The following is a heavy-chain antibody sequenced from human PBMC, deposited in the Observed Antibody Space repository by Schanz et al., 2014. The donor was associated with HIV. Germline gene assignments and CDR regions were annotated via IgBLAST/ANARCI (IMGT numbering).Heavy chain of an antibody. CDR1: GFTFSSSG. Sequence: QVQLVESGGGVVQPGRSLRLSCTASGFTFSSSGMHWVRQAPGKGLEWVAVISYDGSDKYHADSVKGRFTISRDNSKNTLYLQMNSLRAEDTALYYCAKASVEMLGSYFNYGMDVWGQGTTVTVSS. D-gene: IGHD3-10*01. CDR3: AKASVEMLGSYFNYGMDV. CDR2: ISYDGSDK. V-gene: IGHV3-30*18. J-gene: IGHJ6*02.